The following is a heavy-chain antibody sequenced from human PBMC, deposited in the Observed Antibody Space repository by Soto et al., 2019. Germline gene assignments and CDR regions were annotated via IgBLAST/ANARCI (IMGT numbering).Heavy chain of an antibody. CDR2: ISYDGSNK. V-gene: IGHV3-30*18. CDR1: GFTFSSYG. Sequence: LRLSCAASGFTFSSYGMHWVRQAPGKGLEWVAVISYDGSNKYYADSVKGRFTISRDNSKNTLYLQMNSLRAEDTAVYYCAKEKWELPPVPFDYWGQGTLVTVSS. CDR3: AKEKWELPPVPFDY. J-gene: IGHJ4*02. D-gene: IGHD1-26*01.